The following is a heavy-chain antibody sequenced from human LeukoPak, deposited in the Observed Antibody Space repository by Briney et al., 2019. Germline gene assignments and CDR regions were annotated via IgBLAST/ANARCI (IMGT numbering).Heavy chain of an antibody. J-gene: IGHJ4*02. V-gene: IGHV4-39*07. D-gene: IGHD3-16*01. CDR2: INHSGST. Sequence: SETLSLTCTVSGGSISSSSYYWSWIRQPPGRGLEWIGEINHSGSTNYNPSLKSRVTISVDTSKNQFSLKLSSVTAADTAVYYCARPDYVWGPLGYWGQGTLVTVSS. CDR1: GGSISSSSYY. CDR3: ARPDYVWGPLGY.